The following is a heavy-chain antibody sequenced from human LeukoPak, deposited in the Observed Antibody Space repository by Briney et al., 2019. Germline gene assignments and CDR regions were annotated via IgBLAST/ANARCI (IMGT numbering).Heavy chain of an antibody. Sequence: GGSLRLSCAASGFIFNDYAMSWVRQVPGKGLECVSVISASGGKTYYADSVRGRFTISRDTSKTTISLQMNSLRVEDSAVYYCASGGHLDYWGQGALVTVAS. CDR2: ISASGGKT. CDR1: GFIFNDYA. V-gene: IGHV3-23*01. CDR3: ASGGHLDY. D-gene: IGHD3-16*01. J-gene: IGHJ4*02.